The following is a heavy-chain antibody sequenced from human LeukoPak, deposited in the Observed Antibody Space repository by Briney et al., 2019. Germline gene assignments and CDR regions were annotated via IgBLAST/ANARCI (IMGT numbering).Heavy chain of an antibody. CDR1: GFTVNDNY. D-gene: IGHD3-16*01. CDR2: IYSGGNT. J-gene: IGHJ5*02. V-gene: IGHV3-66*01. CDR3: ARGLTCPDL. Sequence: GGSLRLSCAASGFTVNDNYMNWVRQAPGQGLEWVSIIYSGGNTYYADSVKGRFTISRDNSKTTLYLQMDSLRAEDTAVYYCARGLTCPDLWGQGTLVTVSS.